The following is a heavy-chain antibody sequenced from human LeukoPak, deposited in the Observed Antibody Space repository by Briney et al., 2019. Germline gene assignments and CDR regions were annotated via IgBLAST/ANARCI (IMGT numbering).Heavy chain of an antibody. D-gene: IGHD3-22*01. CDR2: FYYSGNT. CDR1: GGSINSYY. CDR3: ARGPYYYEPDY. V-gene: IGHV4-59*01. J-gene: IGHJ4*02. Sequence: PSETLSLTCTVSGGSINSYYWSWIRQPPGKGLEWIGYFYYSGNTNYNSSLRSRVTISVDTSKNQFSLKLSSVTAADTAVYYCARGPYYYEPDYWGQGTLVTVSS.